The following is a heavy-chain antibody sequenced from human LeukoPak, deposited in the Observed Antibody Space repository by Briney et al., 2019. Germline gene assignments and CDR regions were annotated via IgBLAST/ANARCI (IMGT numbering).Heavy chain of an antibody. CDR3: AREGSGCYSFFWFDP. D-gene: IGHD1-26*01. Sequence: SETLSLTCTVSGGSISSSSYYWGWIRQPPGKGLEWIGSIYYSGSTYYNPSLKSRVTISVDTSKNQLSLKLSSVTAADTAVYYCAREGSGCYSFFWFDPWGQGTLVTVSS. J-gene: IGHJ5*02. CDR2: IYYSGST. CDR1: GGSISSSSYY. V-gene: IGHV4-39*07.